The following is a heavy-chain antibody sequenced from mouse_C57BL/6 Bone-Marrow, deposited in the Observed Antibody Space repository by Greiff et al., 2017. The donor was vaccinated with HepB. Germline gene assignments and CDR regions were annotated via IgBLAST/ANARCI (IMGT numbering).Heavy chain of an antibody. CDR1: GFSFNTYA. CDR3: VRHEHYPYAMDY. D-gene: IGHD1-2*01. CDR2: IRSKSNNYAT. J-gene: IGHJ4*01. V-gene: IGHV10-1*01. Sequence: EVKLVESGGGLVQPKGSLKLSCAASGFSFNTYAMNWVRQAPGKGLEWVARIRSKSNNYATYYADSVKDRFTISRDDSESMLYLQMNNLKTEDTAMYYCVRHEHYPYAMDYWGQGTSVTVSS.